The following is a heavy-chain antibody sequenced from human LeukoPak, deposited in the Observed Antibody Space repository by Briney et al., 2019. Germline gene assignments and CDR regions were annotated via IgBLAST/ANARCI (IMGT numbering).Heavy chain of an antibody. D-gene: IGHD6-19*01. Sequence: SETLSLTCSVSGGSISGYYWSWIRQPPGKGLEWIGYIYYSGSTNYNPSLKSRVTISVDTSKNQFSLKLSSVTAADTAVYYCARPLPYSSGWARYFDSWGQGTLVTVSS. V-gene: IGHV4-59*08. CDR2: IYYSGST. J-gene: IGHJ4*02. CDR3: ARPLPYSSGWARYFDS. CDR1: GGSISGYY.